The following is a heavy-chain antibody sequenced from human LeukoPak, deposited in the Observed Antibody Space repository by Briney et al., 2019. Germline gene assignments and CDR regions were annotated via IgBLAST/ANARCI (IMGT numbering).Heavy chain of an antibody. J-gene: IGHJ4*02. CDR2: INSDGSGT. Sequence: GGSLRLSCAASGFTFSTNWMHWVRQAPGKGLVWVSRINSDGSGTIYADSVKGRFTISRDNAKNTLYLQMNSLRAEDTAAYYCAKKGDNWDYFDYWGQGTLVTVSS. CDR1: GFTFSTNW. V-gene: IGHV3-74*01. D-gene: IGHD1-1*01. CDR3: AKKGDNWDYFDY.